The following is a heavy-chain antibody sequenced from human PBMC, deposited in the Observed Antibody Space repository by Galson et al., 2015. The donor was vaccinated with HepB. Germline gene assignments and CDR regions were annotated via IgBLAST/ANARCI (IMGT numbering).Heavy chain of an antibody. CDR2: INPSGGST. Sequence: SVKVSCKASGYTFTSYYMHWVRQAPGQGLEWMGIINPSGGSTSYAQKFQGRVTMTRDTSTSTVYMELSSLRSEDTAVYYCAREVGLLWAENRAREIYGMDVWGQGTTVTVSS. D-gene: IGHD3-10*01. CDR3: AREVGLLWAENRAREIYGMDV. V-gene: IGHV1-46*01. CDR1: GYTFTSYY. J-gene: IGHJ6*02.